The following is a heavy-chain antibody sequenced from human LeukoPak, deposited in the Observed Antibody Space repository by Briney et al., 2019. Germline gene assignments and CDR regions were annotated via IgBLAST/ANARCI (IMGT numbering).Heavy chain of an antibody. D-gene: IGHD6-19*01. Sequence: AGGSLRLSCASSGFTFSKYAMHWVRQAPGKGLVWVSRINSDGSGTTYADSVKGRFTISRDNFKNTLYLQMSSLRAEDTAVYYCATPKTSSGWYLGYWGQGTLVTVSS. CDR3: ATPKTSSGWYLGY. V-gene: IGHV3-74*01. CDR2: INSDGSGT. J-gene: IGHJ4*02. CDR1: GFTFSKYA.